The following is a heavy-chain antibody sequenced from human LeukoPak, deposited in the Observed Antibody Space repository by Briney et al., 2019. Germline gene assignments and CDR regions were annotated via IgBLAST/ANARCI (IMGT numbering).Heavy chain of an antibody. CDR1: SYSINSNYY. V-gene: IGHV4-38-2*01. Sequence: SETLSLTCSVSSYSINSNYYWGWIRQSPGKGLEWIGSIYHTGSTYYNPSLKSRVTISLDSSNKQFSLRLSSVTAADTAVYYCATKPVDAFDIWGQGTMVTVSS. CDR3: ATKPVDAFDI. CDR2: IYHTGST. J-gene: IGHJ3*02. D-gene: IGHD1-1*01.